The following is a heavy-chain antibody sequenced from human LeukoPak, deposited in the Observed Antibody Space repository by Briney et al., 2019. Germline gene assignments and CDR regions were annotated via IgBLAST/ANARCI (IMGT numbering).Heavy chain of an antibody. V-gene: IGHV3-23*01. CDR2: ISGSGGST. D-gene: IGHD4-17*01. CDR3: AKNGGTVTTRSKNDY. Sequence: GGSLRLSCAASGFTFSSYAMSWVRQAPGTGLEWVSAISGSGGSTYYADSVKGRFTISRDNSKNTLYLQMNSLRAEDTAVYYCAKNGGTVTTRSKNDYWGQGTLVTVSS. J-gene: IGHJ4*02. CDR1: GFTFSSYA.